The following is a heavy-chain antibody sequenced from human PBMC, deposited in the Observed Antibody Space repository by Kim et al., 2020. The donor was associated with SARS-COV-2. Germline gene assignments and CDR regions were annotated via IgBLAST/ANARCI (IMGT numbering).Heavy chain of an antibody. CDR3: ARRGVSSWYDAFDI. J-gene: IGHJ3*02. CDR2: INAGNGNT. Sequence: ASVKVSCKASGYTFTSYAMHLVRQAPGQRLEWMGWINAGNGNTKYSQKFQGRVTITRDTSASTAYMELSSLRSEDTAVYYCARRGVSSWYDAFDIWGQGTMVTVSS. CDR1: GYTFTSYA. V-gene: IGHV1-3*01. D-gene: IGHD6-13*01.